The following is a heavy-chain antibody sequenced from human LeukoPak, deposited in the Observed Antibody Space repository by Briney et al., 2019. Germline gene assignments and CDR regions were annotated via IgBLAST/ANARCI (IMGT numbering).Heavy chain of an antibody. Sequence: PGGSLRLSCAASGFTFSSYSMNWVRQAPGKGLEWVSSISSSSSYIHYADSVKGRFTISRDNAKNSLYLQTNSLRAEDTAVYYCARVIRVAVDAFDIWGQGTMVTVSS. CDR1: GFTFSSYS. CDR2: ISSSSSYI. CDR3: ARVIRVAVDAFDI. J-gene: IGHJ3*02. D-gene: IGHD2-15*01. V-gene: IGHV3-21*01.